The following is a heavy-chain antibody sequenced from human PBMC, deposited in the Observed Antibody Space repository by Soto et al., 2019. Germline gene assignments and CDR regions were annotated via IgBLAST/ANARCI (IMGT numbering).Heavy chain of an antibody. J-gene: IGHJ3*02. D-gene: IGHD3-16*01. CDR1: GFTFRIYS. V-gene: IGHV3-33*01. Sequence: LRLSCAASGFTFRIYSMHWVRQSPGKGLEWVAVMWYYGTNKYYGESVKGRFTISRDNSENTLYLQMNSLRVEDTAVYYCARDASFGTKGGSFDIWGHGTLVT. CDR3: ARDASFGTKGGSFDI. CDR2: MWYYGTNK.